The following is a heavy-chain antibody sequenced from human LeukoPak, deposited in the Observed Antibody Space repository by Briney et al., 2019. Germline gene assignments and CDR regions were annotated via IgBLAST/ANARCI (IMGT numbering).Heavy chain of an antibody. J-gene: IGHJ3*02. CDR2: ISGSGGST. CDR1: GFTFSSYA. Sequence: GGSLRLSCAASGFTFSSYAMSWVRQAPGKGLEWVSAISGSGGSTYYADSVKGRFTISRDNSKNTLYLQMNSLRAEDTAVYYCAKGERYSSGWLHAFDIWGQGTMVTVSS. D-gene: IGHD6-19*01. CDR3: AKGERYSSGWLHAFDI. V-gene: IGHV3-23*01.